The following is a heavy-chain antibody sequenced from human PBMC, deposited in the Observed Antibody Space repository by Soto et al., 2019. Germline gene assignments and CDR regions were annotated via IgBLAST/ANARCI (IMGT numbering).Heavy chain of an antibody. CDR2: IYYSVST. J-gene: IGHJ4*02. CDR1: GGSISSGDYY. V-gene: IGHV4-30-4*08. CDR3: ARVMSVGIAATDAFDY. D-gene: IGHD6-13*01. Sequence: ILSLTYTVCGGSISSGDYYLSWIRQPPGKGLEWIGYIYYSVSTYYNPSLKSRVTISVDTSKNQCSLTLSSVTAADTAVYYCARVMSVGIAATDAFDYWGQGTRLTVSS.